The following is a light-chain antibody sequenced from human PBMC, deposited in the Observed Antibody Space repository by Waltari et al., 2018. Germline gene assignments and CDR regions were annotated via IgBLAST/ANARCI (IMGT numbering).Light chain of an antibody. Sequence: QSVVTQPPSVSGALGQSVTISCTGSSSNIGADYDVPWYPQLPGKAPKVLIYGNTNRPSWVPDRFSGSKSDTSASLAITGLQAEDEGDYYCQSYDSGLGDVVFGGGTKLTVL. CDR2: GNT. CDR3: QSYDSGLGDVV. V-gene: IGLV1-40*01. CDR1: SSNIGADYD. J-gene: IGLJ2*01.